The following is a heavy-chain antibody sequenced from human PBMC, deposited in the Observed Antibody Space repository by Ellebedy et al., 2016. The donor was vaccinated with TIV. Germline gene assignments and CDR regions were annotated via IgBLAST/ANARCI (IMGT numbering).Heavy chain of an antibody. CDR1: GFSLSTSGMC. D-gene: IGHD3-10*01. CDR3: ARMRARDYGSGSYSWAFDY. CDR2: IDWDDDK. J-gene: IGHJ4*02. V-gene: IGHV2-70*11. Sequence: SGPTLVKPTQTLTLTCTLSGFSLSTSGMCVSWIRQPPGKALEWLARIDWDDDKYYSTSLRTRLTISKDTSKNQVVLTMTNMDPVDTATYYCARMRARDYGSGSYSWAFDYWGQGTLVTVSS.